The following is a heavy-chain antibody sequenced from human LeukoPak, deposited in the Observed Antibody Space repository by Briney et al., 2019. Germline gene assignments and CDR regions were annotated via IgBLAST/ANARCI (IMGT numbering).Heavy chain of an antibody. CDR1: GFTFSSYA. V-gene: IGHV3-74*01. CDR3: ARGFSSGWFFDY. J-gene: IGHJ4*02. CDR2: INSDGSST. Sequence: QPGGSLRLSCAASGFTFSSYAMSWVRQAPGKGLVWVSRINSDGSSTSYADSVKGRFTISRDNAKNTLYLQMNSLRAEDTAVYYCARGFSSGWFFDYWGQGTLVTVSS. D-gene: IGHD6-19*01.